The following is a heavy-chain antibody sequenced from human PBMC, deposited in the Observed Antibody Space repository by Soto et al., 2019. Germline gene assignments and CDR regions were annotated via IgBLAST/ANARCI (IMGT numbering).Heavy chain of an antibody. D-gene: IGHD3-10*01. CDR3: AKEISRGVGVEDY. CDR2: ISRSGGST. J-gene: IGHJ4*02. V-gene: IGHV3-23*01. CDR1: GFIFSNYA. Sequence: GGSLRLSCAASGFIFSNYAMSWVRQAPGKGLEWVSYISRSGGSTFYADSVKGRLTISRDNSKNTLFLQMNSLRAEDTAIYYCAKEISRGVGVEDYWGQGTLVTVSS.